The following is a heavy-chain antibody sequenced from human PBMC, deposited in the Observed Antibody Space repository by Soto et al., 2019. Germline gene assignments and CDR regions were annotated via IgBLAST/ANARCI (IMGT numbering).Heavy chain of an antibody. V-gene: IGHV1-18*01. CDR2: ISAHTGSS. CDR1: GYTFTSSG. Sequence: QMQLVQSGAEVKKPGASVKVSCKASGYTFTSSGMSWVRQAPGQGLEWMGWISAHTGSSEYTQKFQSRVTMTTDRSTSTAYTELRSLRSDDTAVYYCARAFFYQGSDSRGYSFDAFDFWGPGTLVTVSS. CDR3: ARAFFYQGSDSRGYSFDAFDF. J-gene: IGHJ3*01. D-gene: IGHD3-22*01.